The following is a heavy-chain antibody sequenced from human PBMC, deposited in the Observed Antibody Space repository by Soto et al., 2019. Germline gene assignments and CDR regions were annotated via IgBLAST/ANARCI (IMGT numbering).Heavy chain of an antibody. CDR1: GYSFTSYW. V-gene: IGHV5-51*01. CDR2: IYPGDSDT. CDR3: ASSASIAARLPDY. D-gene: IGHD6-6*01. J-gene: IGHJ4*02. Sequence: PGESLKISCKGSGYSFTSYWIGWVRQMPGKGLEWMGIIYPGDSDTRYSPSFQGQVTISADKSISTAYLQWSSLKASDTAMYYCASSASIAARLPDYWGQGNLVTVS.